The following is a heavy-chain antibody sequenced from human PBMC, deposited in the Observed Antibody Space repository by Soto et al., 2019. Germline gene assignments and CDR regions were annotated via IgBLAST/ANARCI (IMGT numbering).Heavy chain of an antibody. V-gene: IGHV3-23*01. Sequence: EVQLLESGVTLVQPGEPLRLSCEVSGFSFSSFAMNWVRQAPGEGLEWVSSIRGTATYYADSVKSRFTIARDKSKNAAYLQMNAMRADETAVYYWARCALLITASGRWSNGFVPGCQGTLVIVSS. CDR3: ARCALLITASGRWSNGFVP. CDR1: GFSFSSFA. D-gene: IGHD3-10*01. CDR2: IRGTAT. J-gene: IGHJ5*02.